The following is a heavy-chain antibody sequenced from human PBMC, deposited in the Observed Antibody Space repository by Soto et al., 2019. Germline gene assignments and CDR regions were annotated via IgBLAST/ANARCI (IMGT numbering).Heavy chain of an antibody. J-gene: IGHJ6*03. D-gene: IGHD2-2*01. CDR1: GFTFDDYG. V-gene: IGHV3-20*04. Sequence: GGSLRLSCAASGFTFDDYGMSWVRQAPGKGLEWVSGINWNGGSTGYADSVKGRFTISRDNSKNSLYLQMNSLRVEDTAVYYCAKSSTWAHYYYMDVWGKGTTVTVSS. CDR3: AKSSTWAHYYYMDV. CDR2: INWNGGST.